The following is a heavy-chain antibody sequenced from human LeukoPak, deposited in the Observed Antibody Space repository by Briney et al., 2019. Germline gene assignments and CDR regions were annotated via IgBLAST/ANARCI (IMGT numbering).Heavy chain of an antibody. Sequence: GGSLRLSCAASGFSFGGFGMQWVRQAPGQGLEWVAFIGFDGNKKYIRDSVKGRFTISRDNSGNTLFLQMNSLRAEDTGVYYCAKDLSYSFEIPAYWGQGTLVTVSS. CDR3: AKDLSYSFEIPAY. CDR2: IGFDGNKK. CDR1: GFSFGGFG. J-gene: IGHJ4*02. V-gene: IGHV3-30*02. D-gene: IGHD4-11*01.